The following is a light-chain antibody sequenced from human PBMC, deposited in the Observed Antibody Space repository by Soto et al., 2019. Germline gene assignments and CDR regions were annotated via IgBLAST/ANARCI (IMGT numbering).Light chain of an antibody. CDR1: SSNIGSNS. V-gene: IGLV1-44*01. Sequence: QSVLTQPPSASGTPGQRVTISCSGSSSNIGSNSVNWYQQLPGTAPKLLMYSSNQRPSGVPDRFSGSKSGTSASLAISGLQCEDEADDYCAAWDDSLNGVVFGGGTNLTVL. CDR3: AAWDDSLNGVV. J-gene: IGLJ2*01. CDR2: SSN.